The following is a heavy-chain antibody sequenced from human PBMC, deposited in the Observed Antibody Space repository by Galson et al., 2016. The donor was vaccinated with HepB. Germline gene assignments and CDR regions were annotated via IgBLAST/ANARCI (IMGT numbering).Heavy chain of an antibody. D-gene: IGHD6-19*01. CDR2: ISGSGGSI. CDR3: AKKSLVAGTATYVFDN. CDR1: AFIFTDHD. Sequence: SLRLSCAASAFIFTDHDMHWVRQAPGKGLEWVSGISGSGGSIYSADSVKGRFTISRDNSKNTRYLQMNSLRADDTAVYYCAKKSLVAGTATYVFDNWGQGTLVTVSS. V-gene: IGHV3-23*01. J-gene: IGHJ4*02.